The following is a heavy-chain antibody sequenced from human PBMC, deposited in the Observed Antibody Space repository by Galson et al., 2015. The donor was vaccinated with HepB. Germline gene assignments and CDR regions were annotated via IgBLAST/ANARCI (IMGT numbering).Heavy chain of an antibody. CDR1: GFTFSSYA. Sequence: SLRLSCAASGFTFSSYAMHWVRQAPGKGLEWVAVISYDGSNKYYADSVKGRFTISRDNSKNTLYLQMNSLRAEDTAVYYCARDGVAAQKMIDWGQGTLVTVSS. CDR3: ARDGVAAQKMID. V-gene: IGHV3-30*04. D-gene: IGHD6-13*01. J-gene: IGHJ4*02. CDR2: ISYDGSNK.